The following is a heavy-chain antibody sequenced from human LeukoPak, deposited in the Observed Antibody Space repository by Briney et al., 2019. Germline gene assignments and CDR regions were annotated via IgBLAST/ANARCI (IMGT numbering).Heavy chain of an antibody. Sequence: GGSLRLSCAASRFTFSSDSMNWIRQGPGKGLEWVSFISGSSGVIYYADSGKGRFTISRDNAKNSLYLQMNSLRAEDMAVDYCARGSVDLRSGWYWLYWGQGSLVTVSS. D-gene: IGHD6-19*01. CDR1: RFTFSSDS. CDR2: ISGSSGVI. CDR3: ARGSVDLRSGWYWLY. V-gene: IGHV3-48*01. J-gene: IGHJ4*02.